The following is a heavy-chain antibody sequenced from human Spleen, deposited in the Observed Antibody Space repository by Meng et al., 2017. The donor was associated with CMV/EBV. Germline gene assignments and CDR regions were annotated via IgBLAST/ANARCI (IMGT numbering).Heavy chain of an antibody. J-gene: IGHJ4*02. D-gene: IGHD2-2*01. CDR1: GSTFDDYA. Sequence: GGSLRLSCAASGSTFDDYAMHWVRQAPGKGLEWVSGISWNSGSIGYADSVKGRFTISRDNAKNSLYLQMNSLRAEDTAVYYCARGTTRIDYWGQGTLVTVSS. CDR3: ARGTTRIDY. CDR2: ISWNSGSI. V-gene: IGHV3-9*01.